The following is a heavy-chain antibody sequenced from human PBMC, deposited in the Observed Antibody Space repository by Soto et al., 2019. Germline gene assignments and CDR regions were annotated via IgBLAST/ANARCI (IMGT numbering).Heavy chain of an antibody. J-gene: IGHJ4*02. V-gene: IGHV1-18*04. CDR1: GYTFTTYG. CDR3: AREPFPSPLDSFQY. Sequence: QVQLVQSGAEMKKPGASVKVSCKASGYTFTTYGISWVRQAPGQGLEWMGWISAYNGNTHYAQKLQGRVTMTTDTSTSTAHVELRGPRSYDTAGYFCAREPFPSPLDSFQYWGQGTLVTVSS. D-gene: IGHD5-18*01. CDR2: ISAYNGNT.